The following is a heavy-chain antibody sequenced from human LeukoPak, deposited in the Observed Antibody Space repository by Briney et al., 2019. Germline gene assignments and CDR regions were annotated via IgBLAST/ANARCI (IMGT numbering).Heavy chain of an antibody. CDR3: ARVWTPAGWFDP. CDR1: GFSFSSFA. D-gene: IGHD2-21*01. Sequence: GGSLRLSCAASGFSFSSFAMTWVRQAPGKGLEWVSSITGGHYATYNTDSVKGRFTISRDNAKNTLYLQMNSLRAEDTAVYYCARVWTPAGWFDPWGQGTLVTVSS. V-gene: IGHV3-23*01. CDR2: ITGGHYAT. J-gene: IGHJ5*02.